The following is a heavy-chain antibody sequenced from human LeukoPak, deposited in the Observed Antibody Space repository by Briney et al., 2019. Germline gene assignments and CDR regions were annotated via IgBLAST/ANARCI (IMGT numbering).Heavy chain of an antibody. V-gene: IGHV1-69*06. D-gene: IGHD5-24*01. CDR3: ARGGDGYNLDYYYYMDV. CDR1: GGTFSSYA. CDR2: IIPMFGTA. J-gene: IGHJ6*03. Sequence: SVKVSCKASGGTFSSYAIRWVRQAPGQGLEWMGGIIPMFGTADYAQKLQGRVTITADKSTSTAYMELSSLKSEDTAVYYCARGGDGYNLDYYYYMDVWGKGTTVTVSS.